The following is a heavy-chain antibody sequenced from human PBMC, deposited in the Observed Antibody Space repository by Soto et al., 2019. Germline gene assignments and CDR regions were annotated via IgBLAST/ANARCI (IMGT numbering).Heavy chain of an antibody. J-gene: IGHJ4*02. CDR1: GGAFSGHY. V-gene: IGHV4-34*01. CDR2: INHSGST. Sequence: SETLSLTCAVCGGAFSGHYWNWIRQPPGKGLEWIGEINHSGSTNYNSSLESRVTISVDTSKNQFSLKLTSVTAADTAVYYCARGYDSSFRYWGPGSLVTVSS. D-gene: IGHD6-6*01. CDR3: ARGYDSSFRY.